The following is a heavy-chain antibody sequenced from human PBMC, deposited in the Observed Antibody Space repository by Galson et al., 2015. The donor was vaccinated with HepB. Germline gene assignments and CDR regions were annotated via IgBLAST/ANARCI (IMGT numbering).Heavy chain of an antibody. CDR2: INPDGTNV. D-gene: IGHD3-22*01. V-gene: IGHV3-74*01. Sequence: SLRLSCAAPGFTFGIYWMHWVRQPPGGGPVWVSHINPDGTNVRYADSVKGRFTISRDNAKNTLYLQMNSLRDEDTAVYYCLHDSDGPDYWGQGTMVTVSS. CDR3: LHDSDGPDY. J-gene: IGHJ4*02. CDR1: GFTFGIYW.